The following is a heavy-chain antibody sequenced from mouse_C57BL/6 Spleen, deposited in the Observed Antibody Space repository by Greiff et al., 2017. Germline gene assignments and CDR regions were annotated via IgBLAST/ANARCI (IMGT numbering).Heavy chain of an antibody. Sequence: EVQLVESGGGLVQPGGSLSLSCAASGFTFTDYYMSWVRQPPGKALEWLGFIRNKANGYTTDYSASVKGRFTISRDNSQSILYLQMNALRAEDSATYYCARSPRYFDYWGQGTTLTVSS. CDR1: GFTFTDYY. CDR3: ARSPRYFDY. J-gene: IGHJ2*01. CDR2: IRNKANGYTT. V-gene: IGHV7-3*01.